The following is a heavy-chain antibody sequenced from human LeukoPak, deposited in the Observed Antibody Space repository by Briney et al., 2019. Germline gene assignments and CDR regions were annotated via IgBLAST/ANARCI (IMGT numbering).Heavy chain of an antibody. J-gene: IGHJ4*02. Sequence: GASVKVSCKVSGYTLTELSMHWVRQAPGKGLEWMGGFDPEDGETIYGQKFQGRVTMTEDTSTDTAYMELSSLRSEDTAVYYCATLVLRFPGPIYWGQGTLVTVSS. V-gene: IGHV1-24*01. CDR3: ATLVLRFPGPIY. CDR2: FDPEDGET. CDR1: GYTLTELS. D-gene: IGHD2-2*02.